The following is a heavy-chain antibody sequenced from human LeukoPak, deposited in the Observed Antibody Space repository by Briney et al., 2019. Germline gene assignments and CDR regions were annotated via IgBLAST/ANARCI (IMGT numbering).Heavy chain of an antibody. CDR1: GGSFSGYY. CDR3: ARATNCSSTSCDRINWFDP. CDR2: INHSGST. Sequence: SETLSLTCAVYGGSFSGYYWSWIRQPPGKGLEWIGEINHSGSTNYNPSLKSRVTISVDTFKNQFSLKLSSVTAADTAVYYCARATNCSSTSCDRINWFDPWGQGTLVTVSS. V-gene: IGHV4-34*01. J-gene: IGHJ5*02. D-gene: IGHD2-2*01.